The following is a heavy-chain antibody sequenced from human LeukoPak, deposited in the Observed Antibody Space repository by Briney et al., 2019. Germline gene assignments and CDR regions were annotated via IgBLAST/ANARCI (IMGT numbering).Heavy chain of an antibody. V-gene: IGHV4-59*01. CDR3: AREKEKSGCSGNWWP. CDR2: IYYSGST. D-gene: IGHD2-8*02. Sequence: PSETLSLTCTVSGGSISSYYWSWIRQPPGKGLEWIGYIYYSGSTNYNPSLKSRVTISVDTSKNQFSLKLSSVTAADTAVYYCAREKEKSGCSGNWWPWGQGTLVTVSS. J-gene: IGHJ5*02. CDR1: GGSISSYY.